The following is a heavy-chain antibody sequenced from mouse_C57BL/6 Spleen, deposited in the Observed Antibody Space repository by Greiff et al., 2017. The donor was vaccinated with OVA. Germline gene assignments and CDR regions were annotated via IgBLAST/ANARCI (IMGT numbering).Heavy chain of an antibody. D-gene: IGHD1-1*01. Sequence: VQLQQPGAELVKPGASVKMSCKASGYTFTSYWITWVKQRPGQGLEWIGDIYPGSGSTNYNEKFKSKATLTVDTSSSTAYMQRSSLTSEDSAVYYCAGNYYGSSGYFDVWGTGTTVTVSS. J-gene: IGHJ1*03. CDR3: AGNYYGSSGYFDV. CDR2: IYPGSGST. V-gene: IGHV1-55*01. CDR1: GYTFTSYW.